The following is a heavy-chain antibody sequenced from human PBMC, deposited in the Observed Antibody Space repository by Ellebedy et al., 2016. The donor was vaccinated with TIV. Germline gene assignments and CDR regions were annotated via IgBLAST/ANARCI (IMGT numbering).Heavy chain of an antibody. D-gene: IGHD3-10*01. J-gene: IGHJ4*02. V-gene: IGHV3-7*01. CDR3: ARWPGFGEPH. Sequence: GGSLRLSXPASGFTFSSYAMHSVRQAPGKGLEWVANIKQDGSEKYYVDSVKGRFTISRDNAKNSLYLQMNSLRAEDTAVYYCARWPGFGEPHWGQGTLVTVSS. CDR1: GFTFSSYA. CDR2: IKQDGSEK.